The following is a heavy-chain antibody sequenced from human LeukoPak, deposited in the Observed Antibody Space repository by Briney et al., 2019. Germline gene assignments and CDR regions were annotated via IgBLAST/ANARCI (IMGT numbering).Heavy chain of an antibody. CDR3: ARNYNWNYRAGLNRFNWFDP. J-gene: IGHJ5*02. D-gene: IGHD1-7*01. CDR1: GGSISSSSYY. V-gene: IGHV4-39*07. Sequence: SETLSLTCTVSGGSISSSSYYWGWIRQPPGKGLEWIGSIYYSGSTYYNPSLKSRVTMSVDTSKNQFSLKLSSVTAADTAVYYCARNYNWNYRAGLNRFNWFDPWGQGTLVTVSS. CDR2: IYYSGST.